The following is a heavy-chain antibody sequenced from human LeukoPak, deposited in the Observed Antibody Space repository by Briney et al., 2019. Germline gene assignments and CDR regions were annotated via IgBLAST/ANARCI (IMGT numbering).Heavy chain of an antibody. Sequence: PGGSLRLSCAASGFTFTNFWMTWVRQAPGKALEWVATIKQDATEIYYVDSVKGRFTISRDNAHNSLYLQMNTLRAEDTAVYYCARTGSGWQPGDYWGQGTLVTVSS. CDR2: IKQDATEI. CDR3: ARTGSGWQPGDY. J-gene: IGHJ4*02. D-gene: IGHD6-19*01. CDR1: GFTFTNFW. V-gene: IGHV3-7*05.